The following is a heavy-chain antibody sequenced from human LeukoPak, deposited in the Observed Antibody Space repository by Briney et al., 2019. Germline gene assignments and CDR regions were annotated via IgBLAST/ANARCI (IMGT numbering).Heavy chain of an antibody. CDR2: INAGNGNT. J-gene: IGHJ6*02. Sequence: ASVKVSCKASGCTFTSYAMHWVRQAPGQRLEWMGWINAGNGNTKYSQKFQGRATITRDTSASTAYMELSSLRSEDTAVYYCARDFEDIVVVPAAAYGAGMDVWGQGTTVTVSS. V-gene: IGHV1-3*01. D-gene: IGHD2-2*01. CDR3: ARDFEDIVVVPAAAYGAGMDV. CDR1: GCTFTSYA.